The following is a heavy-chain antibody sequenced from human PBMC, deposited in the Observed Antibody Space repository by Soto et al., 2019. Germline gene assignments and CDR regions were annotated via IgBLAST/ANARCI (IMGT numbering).Heavy chain of an antibody. CDR3: VRGGYSSSWERLDP. V-gene: IGHV3-30-3*01. CDR2: ISHDGVTE. CDR1: GSSFPNYP. J-gene: IGHJ5*02. Sequence: GESLKISCAASGSSFPNYPMHWVRQTPDKGLEWLAVISHDGVTENSADSVKGRFSISRDNSRNRLYLDMNSLRTEDTAMYYCVRGGYSSSWERLDPWGQGTLVTVSS. D-gene: IGHD4-4*01.